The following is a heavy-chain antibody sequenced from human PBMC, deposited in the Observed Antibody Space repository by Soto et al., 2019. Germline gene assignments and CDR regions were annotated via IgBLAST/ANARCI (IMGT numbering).Heavy chain of an antibody. CDR3: ARSRIAAAGGWFDP. J-gene: IGHJ5*02. D-gene: IGHD6-13*01. CDR1: GFTFSSYG. Sequence: QVQLVESGGGVVQPGRSLRLSCAASGFTFSSYGMHWVRQAPGKGLEWVAVIWYDGSNKYYADSVKGRFTISRDNSKNTLSLQMNSLRAEDTAVYYCARSRIAAAGGWFDPWGQGTLVTVSS. V-gene: IGHV3-33*01. CDR2: IWYDGSNK.